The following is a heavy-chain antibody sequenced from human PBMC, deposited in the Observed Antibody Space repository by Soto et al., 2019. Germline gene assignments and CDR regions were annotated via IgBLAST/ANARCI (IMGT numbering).Heavy chain of an antibody. CDR1: GGSISSGGYS. Sequence: SETLSLTCAVSGGSISSGGYSWSWIRQPPGKGLEWIGYIYHSGSTYYNPSLKSRVTISVDTSKNQFSLKLSSVTAADTAVYYCVRESPNYGSGPGLGFDPWGQGTLVTVSS. J-gene: IGHJ5*02. D-gene: IGHD3-10*01. CDR2: IYHSGST. V-gene: IGHV4-30-2*05. CDR3: VRESPNYGSGPGLGFDP.